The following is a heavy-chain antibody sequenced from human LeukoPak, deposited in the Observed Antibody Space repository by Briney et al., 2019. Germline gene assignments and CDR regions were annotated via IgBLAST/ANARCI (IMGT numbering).Heavy chain of an antibody. D-gene: IGHD6-19*01. J-gene: IGHJ4*02. Sequence: GGSLRLSCAASGFTFNTYGMHWVRQAPGRGLEWVAFIRYGGGDKYYLDSVKGRFTISRDNSKNTLYLQMNSLRAEDSAVYHCVKDYRSGSYMGHFDSWGQGTLVTVSS. CDR3: VKDYRSGSYMGHFDS. V-gene: IGHV3-30*02. CDR1: GFTFNTYG. CDR2: IRYGGGDK.